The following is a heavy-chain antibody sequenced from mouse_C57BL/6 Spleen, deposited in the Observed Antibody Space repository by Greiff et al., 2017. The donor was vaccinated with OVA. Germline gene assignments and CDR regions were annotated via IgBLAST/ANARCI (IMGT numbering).Heavy chain of an antibody. V-gene: IGHV1-15*01. CDR2: IDPETGGT. CDR1: GYTFTDYE. Sequence: QVHVKQSGAELVRPGASVTLSCKASGYTFTDYEMHWVKQTPVHGLEWIGAIDPETGGTAYNQKFKGKAILTADKSSSTAYMELRSLTSEDSAVYHCTRKDYFDYWGQGTTLTVSS. CDR3: TRKDYFDY. J-gene: IGHJ2*01.